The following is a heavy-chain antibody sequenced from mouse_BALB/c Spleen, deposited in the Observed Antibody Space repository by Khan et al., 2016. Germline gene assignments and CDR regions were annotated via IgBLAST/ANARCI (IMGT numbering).Heavy chain of an antibody. Sequence: QIQLVQSGPELKKPGETVKISCRTSGYTFTNYGMNWVKQAPGKDLKWMGWINNYTGEKAYADDFKGRFVFSLATSASTAYLQINNLKNEDTATYFCARPDFWGQGTTLTVSS. CDR1: GYTFTNYG. CDR2: INNYTGEK. CDR3: ARPDF. J-gene: IGHJ2*01. V-gene: IGHV9-3-1*01.